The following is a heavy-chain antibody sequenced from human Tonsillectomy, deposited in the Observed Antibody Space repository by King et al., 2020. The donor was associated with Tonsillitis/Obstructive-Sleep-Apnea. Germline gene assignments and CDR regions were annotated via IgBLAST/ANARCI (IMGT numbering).Heavy chain of an antibody. CDR2: IDPSDSYT. CDR3: ARLGVGGTGWFDP. J-gene: IGHJ5*02. V-gene: IGHV5-10-1*01. D-gene: IGHD6-19*01. CDR1: GYTFTSYW. Sequence: QLVQSGAEVKKPGASLRISCQGSGYTFTSYWITWVRQMPGKGLEWMGRIDPSDSYTNYSPSFQGHVTISADKSISTAYLQWSSLKASDTARYYCARLGVGGTGWFDPWGQGTLVTVSS.